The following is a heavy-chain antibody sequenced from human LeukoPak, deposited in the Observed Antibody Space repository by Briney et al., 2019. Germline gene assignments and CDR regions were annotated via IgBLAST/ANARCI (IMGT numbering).Heavy chain of an antibody. D-gene: IGHD2-2*01. CDR2: INPNSGGT. V-gene: IGHV1-2*02. CDR1: GYTFTGYY. Sequence: ASVKVSCKASGYTFTGYYMHWVRQAPGQGLEWMGWINPNSGGTNYAQKFRGRVTMTRDTSISTAYMELSRLRSDDTAVYYCARLGYCSSTSCSLPTDYYGMDVWGQGTTVTVSS. J-gene: IGHJ6*02. CDR3: ARLGYCSSTSCSLPTDYYGMDV.